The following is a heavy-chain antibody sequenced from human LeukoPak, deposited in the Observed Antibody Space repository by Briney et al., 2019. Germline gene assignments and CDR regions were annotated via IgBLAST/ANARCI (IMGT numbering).Heavy chain of an antibody. J-gene: IGHJ5*02. CDR2: VSHTGST. CDR1: GGSISSGSYS. Sequence: PSQTLSLTCAVSGGSISSGSYSWSWIRQPPGKGLEWIGYVSHTGSTFYSPSLKSRVTISVDRSKNQFSLKLNSVTAADTAVYYCAREDYSGNWFDPWGQGTLVTVSS. V-gene: IGHV4-30-2*01. D-gene: IGHD1-26*01. CDR3: AREDYSGNWFDP.